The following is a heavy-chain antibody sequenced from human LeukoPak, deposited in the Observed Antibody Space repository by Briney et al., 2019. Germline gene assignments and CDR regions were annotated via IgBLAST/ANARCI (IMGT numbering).Heavy chain of an antibody. V-gene: IGHV4-39*07. J-gene: IGHJ3*02. CDR2: INHSGST. CDR3: ARSPLIVVVVAATGGAFDI. D-gene: IGHD2-15*01. CDR1: GGSISSGSYY. Sequence: SETLSLTCTVSGGSISSGSYYWSWLRQPPGTGLEWLGEINHSGSTNYNPSLKSRVTISVDTSKNQFSLKLSSVTAADTAVYYCARSPLIVVVVAATGGAFDIWGQGTMVTVSS.